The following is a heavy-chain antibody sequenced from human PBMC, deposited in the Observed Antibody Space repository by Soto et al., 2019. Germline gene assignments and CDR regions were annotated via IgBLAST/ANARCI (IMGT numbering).Heavy chain of an antibody. CDR3: ATSNWFDP. Sequence: QLQLQESGPGLVKPSETLSLTCTVSGGSISSRGYYWGWIRQPPGKGLEWIGTIYYSGSTYYNPYLKSRVPISVDTSKKQFSLMLSSVTAAATTVYYCATSNWFDPWGQGPLVTVSS. CDR1: GGSISSRGYY. CDR2: IYYSGST. J-gene: IGHJ5*02. V-gene: IGHV4-39*01.